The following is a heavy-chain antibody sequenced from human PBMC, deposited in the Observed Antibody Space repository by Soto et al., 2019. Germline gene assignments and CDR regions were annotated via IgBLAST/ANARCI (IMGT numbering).Heavy chain of an antibody. Sequence: QVQLVESGGGVVQPGRSLRLSCAASGVTFSSYGMHWVRQAPGNGLEWVAVIWYDGSNKYYADSVKGRFTISRDNSKNTLYLQMNRLRADDTAVYYCARDGLVVTANYYGMDVWGQGTTVTVSS. D-gene: IGHD2-21*02. V-gene: IGHV3-33*01. CDR2: IWYDGSNK. J-gene: IGHJ6*02. CDR3: ARDGLVVTANYYGMDV. CDR1: GVTFSSYG.